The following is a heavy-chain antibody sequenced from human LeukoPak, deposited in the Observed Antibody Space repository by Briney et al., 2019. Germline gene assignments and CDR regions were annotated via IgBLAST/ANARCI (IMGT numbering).Heavy chain of an antibody. CDR3: ARGPYYDFWSGYSPGGFYYYMDV. J-gene: IGHJ6*03. D-gene: IGHD3-3*01. CDR2: MNPNSGNT. Sequence: GASVKVSCKASGYTFTSYDINWVRQATGQGLEWMGWMNPNSGNTGYAQKFQGRVTITRNTSISTAYMELSSLRSEDTAVYYCARGPYYDFWSGYSPGGFYYYMDVWGKGTTVTVSS. CDR1: GYTFTSYD. V-gene: IGHV1-8*01.